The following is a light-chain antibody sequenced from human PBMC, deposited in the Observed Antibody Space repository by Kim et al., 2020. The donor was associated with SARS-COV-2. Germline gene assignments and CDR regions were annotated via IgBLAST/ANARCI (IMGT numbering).Light chain of an antibody. CDR3: QAWVSSTLV. J-gene: IGLJ2*01. CDR1: KLGDKY. V-gene: IGLV3-1*01. CDR2: QDT. Sequence: GSPGQTASITCSGAKLGDKYVSWYQQKAGQSPMMVIFQDTKRPSGIPVRFSGSNSGNTATLTISGTQAVDEAAYYCQAWVSSTLVFGGGTQLTVL.